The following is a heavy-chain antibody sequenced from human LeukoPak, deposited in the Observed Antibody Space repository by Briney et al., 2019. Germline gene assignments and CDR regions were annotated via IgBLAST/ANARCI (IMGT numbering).Heavy chain of an antibody. CDR2: IYTSGST. J-gene: IGHJ2*01. CDR1: GGSISSYY. CDR3: ARESLNWGFVLAKYFDL. V-gene: IGHV4-4*07. Sequence: SETLSLTCTVSGGSISSYYWSWIRQPPGKGLEWIGRIYTSGSTNYNPSLKSRVTMSVDTSKNQFSLKLSSVTAADTAVYYCARESLNWGFVLAKYFDLWGRGTLVTVSS. D-gene: IGHD7-27*01.